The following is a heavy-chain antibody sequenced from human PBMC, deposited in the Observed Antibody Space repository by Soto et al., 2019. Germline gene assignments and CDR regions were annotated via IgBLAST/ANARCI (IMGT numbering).Heavy chain of an antibody. J-gene: IGHJ4*02. CDR1: GGSISSYY. V-gene: IGHV4-59*03. CDR3: AQSPGWPGFDY. D-gene: IGHD6-19*01. CDR2: IYNGGST. Sequence: QLQLQESGPGLVKPSETMSLTCTASGGSISSYYWSWIRQPPGKALEWIGHIYNGGSTNYNPSLKSRVIISVDMSRNQLTLKLSSVTAADTAVYYCAQSPGWPGFDYWGQGALVTVSS.